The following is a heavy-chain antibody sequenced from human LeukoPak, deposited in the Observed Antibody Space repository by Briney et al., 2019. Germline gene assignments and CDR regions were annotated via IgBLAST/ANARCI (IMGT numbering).Heavy chain of an antibody. V-gene: IGHV3-30*02. Sequence: PGGSLRLSCAASGFTFIHNGIHWVGQAQGKGLEGVAFTPNDGTNKHYADSVKGRFTISRDNSKNTVWLQMNSLRVEDTAVYYCARDFRTTIAQVCDYWGQGTLVTVSS. CDR2: TPNDGTNK. J-gene: IGHJ4*02. CDR3: ARDFRTTIAQVCDY. CDR1: GFTFIHNG. D-gene: IGHD1-7*01.